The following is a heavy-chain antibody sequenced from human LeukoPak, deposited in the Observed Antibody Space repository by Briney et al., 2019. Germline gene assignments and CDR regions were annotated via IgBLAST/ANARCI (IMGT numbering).Heavy chain of an antibody. V-gene: IGHV4-61*05. Sequence: PSETLSLTCTVSGGSISSSSYYWGWIRQPPGKGLEWIGYIYHSGSTNYNPSLKSRVTISVDTSKNQFSLKLSSVTAADTAVYYCARVVAARNNWFDPWGQGTLVTVSS. J-gene: IGHJ5*02. CDR3: ARVVAARNNWFDP. CDR2: IYHSGST. D-gene: IGHD2-15*01. CDR1: GGSISSSSYY.